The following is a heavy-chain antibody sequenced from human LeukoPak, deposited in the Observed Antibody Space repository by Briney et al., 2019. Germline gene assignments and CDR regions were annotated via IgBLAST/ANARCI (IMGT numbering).Heavy chain of an antibody. CDR2: IDPTDSYT. Sequence: GESLKISCKGSGYSFTSYWISWVRQMPGRGLEWMGRIDPTDSYTSYSPSFQGHVTISADKSISTAYLQWSSLKASDTAMYYCARSTISGTTDYWGQGTLVTVSS. J-gene: IGHJ4*02. CDR3: ARSTISGTTDY. CDR1: GYSFTSYW. D-gene: IGHD1-7*01. V-gene: IGHV5-10-1*01.